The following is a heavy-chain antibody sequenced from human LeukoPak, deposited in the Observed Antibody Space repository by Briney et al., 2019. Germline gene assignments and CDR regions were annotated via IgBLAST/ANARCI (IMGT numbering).Heavy chain of an antibody. CDR1: GFTFSSYA. CDR2: ISGSGGST. Sequence: GGSLRLSCVASGFTFSSYAMSWVRQAPGKGLEWVSAISGSGGSTHYADSVKGRFTISRDNSKNTLYLQMNSLRAEDTAVYYCAKDHDIVATTFDYWSQGTLVTVSS. CDR3: AKDHDIVATTFDY. D-gene: IGHD5-12*01. V-gene: IGHV3-23*01. J-gene: IGHJ4*02.